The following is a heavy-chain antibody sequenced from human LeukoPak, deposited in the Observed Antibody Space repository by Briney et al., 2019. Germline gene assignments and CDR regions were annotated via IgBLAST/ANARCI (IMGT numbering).Heavy chain of an antibody. D-gene: IGHD2-2*01. CDR3: ARERIGYCSSTSCPPGWFDP. V-gene: IGHV4-39*07. CDR2: INHSGST. CDR1: GDSTSSDRYY. J-gene: IGHJ5*02. Sequence: SETLSLTCTVSGDSTSSDRYYWSWIRQPPGKGLEWIGEINHSGSTNYNPSLKSRVTISVDTSKNQFSLKLSSVTAADTAVYYCARERIGYCSSTSCPPGWFDPWGQGTLVTVSS.